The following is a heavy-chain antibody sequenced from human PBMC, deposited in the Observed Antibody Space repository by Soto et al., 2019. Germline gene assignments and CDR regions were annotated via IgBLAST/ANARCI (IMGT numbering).Heavy chain of an antibody. V-gene: IGHV4-59*01. CDR2: IYYSGST. CDR3: ARDGGYYYDSSGYTAFDI. J-gene: IGHJ3*02. Sequence: LSLTCTVSGGSISSYYWSWIRQPPGKGLEWIGYIYYSGSTNYNPSLKSRVTISVDTSKNQFSLKLSSVTAADTAVYYCARDGGYYYDSSGYTAFDIWGQGTMVTVSS. CDR1: GGSISSYY. D-gene: IGHD3-22*01.